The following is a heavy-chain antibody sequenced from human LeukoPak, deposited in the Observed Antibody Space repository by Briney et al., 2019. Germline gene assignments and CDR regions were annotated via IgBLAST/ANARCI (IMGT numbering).Heavy chain of an antibody. D-gene: IGHD3-22*01. CDR1: GFTFSNFA. V-gene: IGHV3-23*01. CDR2: ISAGGGVT. J-gene: IGHJ4*02. Sequence: QPGGSLRLSCAASGFTFSNFAMTWVRQAPGKGLEWVSVISAGGGVTGYADSVKGRFTISRDNSKNTLYLQMNSLRAEDTAVYYCAKDRARITMIVVVITSFDYWGQGTLVTVSS. CDR3: AKDRARITMIVVVITSFDY.